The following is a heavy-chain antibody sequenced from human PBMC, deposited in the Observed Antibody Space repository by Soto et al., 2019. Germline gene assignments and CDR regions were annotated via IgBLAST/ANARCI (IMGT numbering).Heavy chain of an antibody. J-gene: IGHJ6*02. CDR2: IIPIFGTA. CDR1: GGTFRSYA. V-gene: IGHV1-69*13. CDR3: ARGGCSGGSCYSGGYYYYGMDV. Sequence: SVKVSCKASGGTFRSYAISWVRQAPGQGLEWMGGIIPIFGTANYAQKFQGRVTITADESTSTAYMELSSLRSEDTAVYYCARGGCSGGSCYSGGYYYYGMDVWGQGTTVTVSS. D-gene: IGHD2-15*01.